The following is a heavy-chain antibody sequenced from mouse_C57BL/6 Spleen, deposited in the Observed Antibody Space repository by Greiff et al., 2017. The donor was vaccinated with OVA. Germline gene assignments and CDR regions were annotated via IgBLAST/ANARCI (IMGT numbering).Heavy chain of an antibody. J-gene: IGHJ4*01. CDR3: ARGILAYYYAMDY. Sequence: VQLQQSGPELVKPGASVKISCKASGYSFTSYYIHWVKQRPGQGLEWIGWISPGSGNTKYNEKFKGKDTLTADTSSSTAYMQLSSLTSEDSAVYYCARGILAYYYAMDYWGQGTSVTVSS. CDR2: ISPGSGNT. V-gene: IGHV1-66*01. CDR1: GYSFTSYY.